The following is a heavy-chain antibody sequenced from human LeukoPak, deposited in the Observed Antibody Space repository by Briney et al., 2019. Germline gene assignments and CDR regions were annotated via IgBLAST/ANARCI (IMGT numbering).Heavy chain of an antibody. Sequence: SETLSLTCTVSGDSISSYYWSWIRRPPGKGLEWIGYIYYSGGTDYNPSLKSRVTISVDTSKNQFSLNLRSVTAADTAVYYCARHVTISGPYDASDIWGQGTMVTVSP. D-gene: IGHD5-24*01. CDR3: ARHVTISGPYDASDI. V-gene: IGHV4-59*08. CDR1: GDSISSYY. J-gene: IGHJ3*02. CDR2: IYYSGGT.